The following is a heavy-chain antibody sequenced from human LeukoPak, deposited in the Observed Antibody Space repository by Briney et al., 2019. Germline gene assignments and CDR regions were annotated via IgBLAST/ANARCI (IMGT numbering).Heavy chain of an antibody. CDR1: GGXISSSSYY. CDR3: ARAGLRYYYDSNFPDALDI. J-gene: IGHJ3*02. Sequence: SETLSLTCTVSGGXISSSSYYWGWLRQPPGKGLEWIGSFSYSGSTYYNPSLKSRVTISVDASKNQFSLKLSSVTAADTAVYYCARAGLRYYYDSNFPDALDIWGQGTMVTVSS. D-gene: IGHD3-22*01. V-gene: IGHV4-39*01. CDR2: FSYSGST.